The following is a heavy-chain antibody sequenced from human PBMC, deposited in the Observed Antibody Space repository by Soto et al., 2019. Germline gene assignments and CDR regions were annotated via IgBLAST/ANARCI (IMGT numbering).Heavy chain of an antibody. Sequence: GGSLRLSCAASGFTFSDYYMSWIRQAPGMGLEWISYISSSGSTIYYADSVKGRFTISRDNAKKSLYLQMNSLRAEDTAVFYCASGTPQPTNYDFWSGPFDYWGQGTLVTVSS. D-gene: IGHD3-3*01. CDR3: ASGTPQPTNYDFWSGPFDY. CDR2: ISSSGSTI. CDR1: GFTFSDYY. J-gene: IGHJ4*02. V-gene: IGHV3-11*01.